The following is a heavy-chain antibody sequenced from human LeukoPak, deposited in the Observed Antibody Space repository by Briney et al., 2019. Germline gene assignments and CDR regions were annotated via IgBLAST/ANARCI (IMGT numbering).Heavy chain of an antibody. CDR1: GFTFNGYS. CDR2: IKQDGSEK. D-gene: IGHD6-13*01. V-gene: IGHV3-7*04. Sequence: GGSLRLSCTASGFTFNGYSMNWVRQAPGKGLEWVANIKQDGSEKYYVDSVKGRFTISRDNAKNSLYLQMNSLRAEDTAVYYCARDPYSSSWKGYYYYGMDVWGQGTTVTVS. J-gene: IGHJ6*02. CDR3: ARDPYSSSWKGYYYYGMDV.